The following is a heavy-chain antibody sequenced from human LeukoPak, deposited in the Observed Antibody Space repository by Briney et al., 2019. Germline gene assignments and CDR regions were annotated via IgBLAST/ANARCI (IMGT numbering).Heavy chain of an antibody. CDR1: GFTFSTFA. Sequence: GGSLRLSCAASGFTFSTFAMTWVRQAPGKGLEWVAGMVGMGGTYYADSVKGRFILSKDSSKITVYLDMNSLGVEDTAIYYCAKDLHYNDGRWEFDPWGQGTLVTVSS. V-gene: IGHV3-23*01. CDR2: MVGMGGT. CDR3: AKDLHYNDGRWEFDP. D-gene: IGHD5-24*01. J-gene: IGHJ5*02.